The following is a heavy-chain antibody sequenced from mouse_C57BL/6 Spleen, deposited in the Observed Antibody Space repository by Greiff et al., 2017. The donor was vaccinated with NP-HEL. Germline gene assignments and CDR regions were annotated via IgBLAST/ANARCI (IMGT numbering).Heavy chain of an antibody. V-gene: IGHV5-17*01. CDR3: ARDGLFAY. CDR1: GFTFSDYG. CDR2: ISSGSSTI. J-gene: IGHJ3*01. Sequence: VQLKQSGGGLVKPGGSLKLSCAASGFTFSDYGMHWVRQAPEKGLEWVAYISSGSSTIYYADTVKGRFTISRDNAKNTLFLQMTSLRSEDTAMYYCARDGLFAYWGQGTLVTVSA. D-gene: IGHD1-1*01.